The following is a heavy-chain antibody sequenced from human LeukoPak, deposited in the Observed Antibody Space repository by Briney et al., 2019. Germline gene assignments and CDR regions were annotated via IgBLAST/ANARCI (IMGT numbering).Heavy chain of an antibody. Sequence: GGSLRLSCAASGFTFSTYWMSWVRQAPGKGLEWVASIKQDGGEKYYVDSVKGRFTISRDNAKNSLFLQMNSLRAEDTAVYYCARDNSYGMDVWGQGTTVTVSS. V-gene: IGHV3-7*05. CDR2: IKQDGGEK. J-gene: IGHJ6*02. CDR3: ARDNSYGMDV. CDR1: GFTFSTYW.